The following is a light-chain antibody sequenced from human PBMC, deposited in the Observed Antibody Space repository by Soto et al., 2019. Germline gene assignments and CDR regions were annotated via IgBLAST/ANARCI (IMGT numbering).Light chain of an antibody. CDR3: QQSYGTPWT. CDR1: QSITNY. CDR2: AAS. J-gene: IGKJ1*01. V-gene: IGKV1-39*01. Sequence: DIQMTQSPSSLSASVGDRVTVTCRASQSITNYLNWYQQKPGKAPKLLIYAASSLQSGVPSRFSGSGSGTDFTLTITSLQPEDFATYICQQSYGTPWTFGQGTKVDIK.